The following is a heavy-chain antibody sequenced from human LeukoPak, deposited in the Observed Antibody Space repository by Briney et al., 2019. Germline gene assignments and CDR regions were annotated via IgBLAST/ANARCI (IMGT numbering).Heavy chain of an antibody. D-gene: IGHD3-22*01. J-gene: IGHJ4*02. Sequence: GGSLRLSCAASGFTVSSNYMSWVRQAPGKGLEWVSVIYSGGNTYYADSVKGRFTISRDNSKNTLYLQMNSLRAEDTAVYYCAREVSPPGYYFDYWGQGTLVTVSS. CDR1: GFTVSSNY. CDR2: IYSGGNT. CDR3: AREVSPPGYYFDY. V-gene: IGHV3-66*02.